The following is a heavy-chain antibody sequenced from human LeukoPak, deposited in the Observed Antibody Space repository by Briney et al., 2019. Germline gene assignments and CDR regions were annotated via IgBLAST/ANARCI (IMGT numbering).Heavy chain of an antibody. V-gene: IGHV4-39*02. Sequence: PSETLSLTCTVSGGSISTSDYYWGWIRQPPGKGLEWIGSMFYSGASYYNPSLKSRITISGDTSQNHFSLEVNSVTAADTAIYYCARHRRCYGAGIYYSDFDYWGQGTLVTVSS. J-gene: IGHJ4*02. CDR2: MFYSGAS. CDR1: GGSISTSDYY. CDR3: ARHRRCYGAGIYYSDFDY. D-gene: IGHD3-10*01.